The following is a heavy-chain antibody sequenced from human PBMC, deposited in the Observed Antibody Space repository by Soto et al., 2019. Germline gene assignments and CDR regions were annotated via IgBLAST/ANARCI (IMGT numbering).Heavy chain of an antibody. CDR3: ATYGDDDAFDL. CDR1: GFTFINYG. Sequence: QVQLVESGGGVVQPGRSLRLSCAATGFTFINYGLHWVRQAPGKGLEWVALISFDGNHEFYTDSVKGRFTISRDNSKNPLYPQMNSLTAEDTAVYYCATYGDDDAFDLWGQGTMVTVSS. J-gene: IGHJ3*01. D-gene: IGHD3-10*01. V-gene: IGHV3-30*03. CDR2: ISFDGNHE.